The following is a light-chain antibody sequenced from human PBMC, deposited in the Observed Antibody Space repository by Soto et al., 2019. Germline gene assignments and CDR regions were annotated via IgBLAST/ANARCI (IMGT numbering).Light chain of an antibody. CDR3: QQTYSLPRT. CDR1: LTIGDS. J-gene: IGKJ1*01. Sequence: DIQMTQSPSSLSASVGDRVIITCRASLTIGDSLSWYQQKAGKPPTLLIYGASALHSGVPARFSGSGSGTDFTLTISNMQREDFATYYCQQTYSLPRTFGQGTKVEFK. CDR2: GAS. V-gene: IGKV1-39*01.